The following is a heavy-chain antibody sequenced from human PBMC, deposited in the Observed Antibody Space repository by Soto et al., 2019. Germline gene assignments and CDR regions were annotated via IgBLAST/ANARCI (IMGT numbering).Heavy chain of an antibody. D-gene: IGHD1-1*01. J-gene: IGHJ3*02. Sequence: QVQLVQSGAEVKKPGASVKVSCKVSGYTLSELSMHWVRQAPGKGLEWLGGFDPEDGETIYAQKVQGRVTMTEDTSTDTAYMELSSLRSEDTAVYYCATVTPGNYAFDIWGQGTMVTVSS. CDR3: ATVTPGNYAFDI. CDR2: FDPEDGET. V-gene: IGHV1-24*01. CDR1: GYTLSELS.